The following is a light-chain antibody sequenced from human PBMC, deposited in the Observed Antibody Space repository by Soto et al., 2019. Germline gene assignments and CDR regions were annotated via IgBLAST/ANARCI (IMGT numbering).Light chain of an antibody. Sequence: QSVLTQPPSVSGAPGQRVTISCTGSSSNIVAGYDVHWYQQLPGTAPKLLIYGNSNRPSGVPDRFSGSKSGTSASLAITGLQAEDEADYYCQSYGSSLSGYVFGTGTKLTVL. J-gene: IGLJ1*01. CDR3: QSYGSSLSGYV. V-gene: IGLV1-40*01. CDR1: SSNIVAGYD. CDR2: GNS.